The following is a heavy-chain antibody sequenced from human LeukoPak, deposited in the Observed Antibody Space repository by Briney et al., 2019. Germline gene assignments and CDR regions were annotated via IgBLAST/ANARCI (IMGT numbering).Heavy chain of an antibody. V-gene: IGHV4-4*07. Sequence: RSSETLSLTCTVSGASISSYFWPWIRHPAGKGLEWIGRVSSSGTTNYNPSLRSRVTMSVDTSRNQISLKLNSVTAADTAVYYCARQEISSSYYDLDYWGQGTLVTVSS. D-gene: IGHD6-13*01. CDR3: ARQEISSSYYDLDY. CDR1: GASISSYF. CDR2: VSSSGTT. J-gene: IGHJ4*02.